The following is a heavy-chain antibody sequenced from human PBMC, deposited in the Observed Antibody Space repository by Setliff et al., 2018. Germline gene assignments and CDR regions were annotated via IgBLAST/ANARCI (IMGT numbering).Heavy chain of an antibody. V-gene: IGHV1-18*01. Sequence: ASVKVSCKTSGYSFTVFGISWVRQAPGQGLEWMGWISPYYGNTNYAQKFQGRVTMTRDTSTSTVYMELSSLRTEGTAVYYCARGYYDSYARYYVVGDYWGQGTPVTVSS. CDR2: ISPYYGNT. CDR3: ARGYYDSYARYYVVGDY. CDR1: GYSFTVFG. D-gene: IGHD3-22*01. J-gene: IGHJ4*02.